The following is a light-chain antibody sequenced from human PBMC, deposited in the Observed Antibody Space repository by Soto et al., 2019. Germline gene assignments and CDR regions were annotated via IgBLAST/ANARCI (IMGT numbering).Light chain of an antibody. CDR3: SSYTHTSPWM. CDR1: SSDVGGYNL. Sequence: QSALTQPASVSGSPGQSITISCTGTSSDVGGYNLVSWYQQHPGKAPKLIIYEVSNRPAGVSDRFSGSKSGNTASLTISGLQAEDEADYYCSSYTHTSPWMFGGGTKVTVL. CDR2: EVS. J-gene: IGLJ3*02. V-gene: IGLV2-14*01.